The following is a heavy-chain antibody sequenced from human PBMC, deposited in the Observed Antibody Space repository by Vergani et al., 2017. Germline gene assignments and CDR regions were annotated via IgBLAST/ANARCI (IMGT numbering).Heavy chain of an antibody. V-gene: IGHV1-69*06. CDR3: ASADYYGSGSYYPREVDY. J-gene: IGHJ4*02. D-gene: IGHD3-10*01. Sequence: QVQLVQSGAEVKKPGASVKVSCKASGYTFTSYAISWVRQAPGQGLEWMGGIIPIFGTANYAQKFQGRVTITADKSTSTAYMELSSLRSEDTAVYYCASADYYGSGSYYPREVDYWGQGTLVTVSS. CDR2: IIPIFGTA. CDR1: GYTFTSYA.